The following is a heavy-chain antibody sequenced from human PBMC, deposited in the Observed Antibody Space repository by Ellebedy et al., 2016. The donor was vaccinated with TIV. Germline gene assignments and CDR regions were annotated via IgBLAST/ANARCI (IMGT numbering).Heavy chain of an antibody. CDR2: IYYTGST. Sequence: SETLSLTXTVSGGSISSNTYYWGWIRQPPGKGLEYIGSIYYTGSTYYNPALKSRVTISADMFENQFSLKLSSLTAADTALYYCARHVGSYSYDALGVWGQGAFVIVSS. CDR1: GGSISSNTYY. V-gene: IGHV4-39*01. CDR3: ARHVGSYSYDALGV. D-gene: IGHD1-26*01. J-gene: IGHJ3*01.